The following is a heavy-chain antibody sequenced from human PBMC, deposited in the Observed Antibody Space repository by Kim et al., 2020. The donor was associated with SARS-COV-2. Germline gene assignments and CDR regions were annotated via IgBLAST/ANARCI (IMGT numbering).Heavy chain of an antibody. CDR3: AKEEVWGQLDY. CDR2: T. J-gene: IGHJ4*02. Sequence: TYYADSVKGRFTISRDNSKNTLYLQMNSLRAEDTAVYYCAKEEVWGQLDYWGQGTLVTVSS. V-gene: IGHV3-23*01. D-gene: IGHD3-16*01.